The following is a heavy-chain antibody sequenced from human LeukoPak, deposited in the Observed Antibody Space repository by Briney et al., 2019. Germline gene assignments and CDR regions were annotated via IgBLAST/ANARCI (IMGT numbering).Heavy chain of an antibody. Sequence: GGSLRLSCAASGFTFSSYAMHWVRQAPGKGLEWVAVISYDGSNKYYADSVRGRFTISRDNSKNTLYLQMNSLRAEDTAVYYCARGVRGIDYWGQGTLVTVSS. J-gene: IGHJ4*02. D-gene: IGHD3-10*01. CDR3: ARGVRGIDY. CDR1: GFTFSSYA. CDR2: ISYDGSNK. V-gene: IGHV3-30*14.